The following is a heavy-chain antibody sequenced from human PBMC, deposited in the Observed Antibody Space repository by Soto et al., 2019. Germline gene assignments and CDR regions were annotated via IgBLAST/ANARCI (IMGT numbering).Heavy chain of an antibody. Sequence: SLRLSCAASGFTFSSYAMHWVRQAPGKGLEWVAVISYDGSNKYYADSVKGRFTISRDNSKNTLYLQMNSLRAEDTAVYYCARENIVVVVAADWFDPWGQGTLVTVSS. CDR3: ARENIVVVVAADWFDP. CDR2: ISYDGSNK. V-gene: IGHV3-30-3*01. CDR1: GFTFSSYA. D-gene: IGHD2-15*01. J-gene: IGHJ5*02.